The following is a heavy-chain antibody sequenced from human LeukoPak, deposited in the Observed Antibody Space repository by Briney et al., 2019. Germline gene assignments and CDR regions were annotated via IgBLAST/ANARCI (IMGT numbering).Heavy chain of an antibody. CDR1: CRSISSRNW. D-gene: IGHD1-26*01. V-gene: IGHV4-4*02. Sequence: PSGTLSLTCSVSCRSISSRNWWSWVRHPPGKGLEWSGEIYHSGSTNYNPSLKSRVTISVDKSKNQFALKLSSVTAADTDVYYCATVGGRGMDVWGQGTTVTVSS. CDR2: IYHSGST. CDR3: ATVGGRGMDV. J-gene: IGHJ6*02.